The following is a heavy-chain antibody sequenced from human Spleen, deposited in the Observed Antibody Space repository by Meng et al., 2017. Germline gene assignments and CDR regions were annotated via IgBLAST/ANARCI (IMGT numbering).Heavy chain of an antibody. CDR3: ARDEDISAAGKLFGDY. CDR1: GYTFTNYD. CDR2: INPKSGDT. J-gene: IGHJ4*02. V-gene: IGHV1-2*06. Sequence: ASVKVSCKASGYTFTNYDFNWVRQATGQGLEWMGRINPKSGDTHYAQKFQARVTMTGDTSISTAYMELSGLRSDDTAMYYCARDEDISAAGKLFGDYWGQGTLVTVSS. D-gene: IGHD6-13*01.